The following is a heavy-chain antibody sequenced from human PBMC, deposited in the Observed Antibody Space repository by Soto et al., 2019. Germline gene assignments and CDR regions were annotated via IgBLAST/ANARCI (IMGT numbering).Heavy chain of an antibody. Sequence: LRLSCQASGFNFDNYGMHWVRQAPGKGLEWVAVITYDGSFQYYADSVKGRYTISRDNSKNTLFLHLNTLKPEDTAVYHCAKDRVGGTFYTPLGFWGQGTLVTVSS. CDR3: AKDRVGGTFYTPLGF. CDR2: ITYDGSFQ. V-gene: IGHV3-30*18. J-gene: IGHJ4*02. D-gene: IGHD1-7*01. CDR1: GFNFDNYG.